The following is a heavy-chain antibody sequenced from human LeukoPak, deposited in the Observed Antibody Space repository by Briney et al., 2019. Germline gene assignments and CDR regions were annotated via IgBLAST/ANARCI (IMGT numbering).Heavy chain of an antibody. J-gene: IGHJ6*02. CDR3: ARVTAGWPLPYYYYGRDV. Sequence: ASVKVSCKASGYTFTSYAMNWVRQAPGQGLEWVGWINTNTGNPTYAQGFTGRFVFSLDTSVSTAYLQISSLKAEDTAVYYCARVTAGWPLPYYYYGRDVWGQGTTVSVSS. D-gene: IGHD6-19*01. V-gene: IGHV7-4-1*02. CDR2: INTNTGNP. CDR1: GYTFTSYA.